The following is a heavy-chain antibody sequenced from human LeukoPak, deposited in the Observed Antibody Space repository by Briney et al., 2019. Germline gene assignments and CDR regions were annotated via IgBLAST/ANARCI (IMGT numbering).Heavy chain of an antibody. J-gene: IGHJ3*02. CDR1: GFTVSSNY. Sequence: GGSLRLSCAASGFTVSSNYMSWVRQAQGKGLEWVSVIYSGGSTYYADSVKGRFTISRDNSKNTLYLQMNSLRAEDTAVYYCASRIAAAGNAFDIWGQGTMVTVSS. CDR3: ASRIAAAGNAFDI. V-gene: IGHV3-53*01. CDR2: IYSGGST. D-gene: IGHD6-13*01.